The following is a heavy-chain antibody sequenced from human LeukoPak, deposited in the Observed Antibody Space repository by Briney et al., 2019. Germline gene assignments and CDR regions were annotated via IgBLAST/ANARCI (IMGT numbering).Heavy chain of an antibody. J-gene: IGHJ4*02. V-gene: IGHV3-33*01. CDR2: IWYDGGSK. CDR1: GFTFSTYG. Sequence: YPGRSLGLSCAASGFTFSTYGMHWVRQAPGKGLEWVAVIWYDGGSKYYADSVKGRFTISRDNSKNTLYLQMNSLRAEDTAVYYCARERNGDYTLLYWGQGSLVTVSS. D-gene: IGHD4-17*01. CDR3: ARERNGDYTLLY.